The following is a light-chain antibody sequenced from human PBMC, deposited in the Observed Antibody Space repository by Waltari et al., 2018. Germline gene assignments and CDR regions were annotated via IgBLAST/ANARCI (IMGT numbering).Light chain of an antibody. CDR2: GAS. J-gene: IGKJ1*01. CDR3: QQYVSSPRT. Sequence: IVLTQSPGTLSLSPGERATLSCRASQSVRSNYLAWYQQKPGQAPRLLIYGASSRATGIADRFSGSGSGTDVTLTISRLEPEDFAVYYCQQYVSSPRTFGQGTKVDIK. V-gene: IGKV3-20*01. CDR1: QSVRSNY.